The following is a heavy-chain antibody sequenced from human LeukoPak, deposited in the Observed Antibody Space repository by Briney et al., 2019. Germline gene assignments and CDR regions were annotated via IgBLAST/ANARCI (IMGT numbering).Heavy chain of an antibody. D-gene: IGHD3-3*01. J-gene: IGHJ4*02. CDR2: IYYSGST. Sequence: SETLSLTCAVSGGSISSGGYSWSWIRQPPGKGLEWIGYIYYSGSTNYNPSLKSRVTISVDTSKNQFSLKLSSVTAADTAVYYCARHKNGRITIFGVVIIGGYFDYWGQGTLVTVSS. CDR3: ARHKNGRITIFGVVIIGGYFDY. CDR1: GGSISSGGYS. V-gene: IGHV4-61*08.